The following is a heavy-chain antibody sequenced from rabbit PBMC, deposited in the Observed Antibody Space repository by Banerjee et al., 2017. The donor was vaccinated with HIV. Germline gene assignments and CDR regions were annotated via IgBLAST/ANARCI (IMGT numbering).Heavy chain of an antibody. V-gene: IGHV1S45*01. D-gene: IGHD4-1*01. Sequence: QEHLVESGGGLVQPGGSLKVSCKASGFDFSNYGVSWVRQAPGKGLEWIACINTSSGNTVYASWAKGPFTISKTSSTTVTLQMTSLTAADTATYFCARDLAGVIGWNFNLWGPGTLVTVS. J-gene: IGHJ4*01. CDR1: GFDFSNYG. CDR2: INTSSGNT. CDR3: ARDLAGVIGWNFNL.